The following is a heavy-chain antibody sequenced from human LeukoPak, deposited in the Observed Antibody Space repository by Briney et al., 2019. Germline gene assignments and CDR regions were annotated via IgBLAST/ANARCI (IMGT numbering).Heavy chain of an antibody. V-gene: IGHV1-2*02. D-gene: IGHD6-13*01. J-gene: IGHJ6*02. CDR2: INPNSGGT. CDR1: GYTFTGYY. Sequence: ASVKVSCKASGYTFTGYYMHWVRQAPGQGLEWMGWINPNSGGTNYAQKFQGRVTITADESTSTAYMELSSLRSEDTAVYYCARDWIAVAARYYYGMDVWGQGTTVTVSS. CDR3: ARDWIAVAARYYYGMDV.